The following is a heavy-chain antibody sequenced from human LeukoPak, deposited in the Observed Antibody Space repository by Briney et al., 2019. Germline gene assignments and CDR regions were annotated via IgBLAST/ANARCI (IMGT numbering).Heavy chain of an antibody. CDR2: MNPNSGNT. D-gene: IGHD5-12*01. V-gene: IGHV1-8*01. J-gene: IGHJ4*02. CDR1: GYTFTSYD. Sequence: GASVKVSCKASGYTFTSYDINWVRQATGQGPEWMGWMNPNSGNTGYAQSFQGRVTLTRNASISTAYMELSSLRSDDTAVYYCAIRTHVDIVPTLGEQVKRGLDYWGQGTLLTVSS. CDR3: AIRTHVDIVPTLGEQVKRGLDY.